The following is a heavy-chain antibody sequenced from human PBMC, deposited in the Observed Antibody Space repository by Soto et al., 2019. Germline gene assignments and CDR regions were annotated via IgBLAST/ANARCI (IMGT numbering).Heavy chain of an antibody. CDR2: IYYSGST. V-gene: IGHV4-39*01. Sequence: SETLSLTCTVSGGSISSSSYYWGWIRQPPGKGLEWIGSIYYSGSTYYNPSLKSRVTISVDTSKNQFSLKLSSVTAADTAVYYCARQNGLWFGEFNLDYWGQGTLVTVSS. J-gene: IGHJ4*02. CDR3: ARQNGLWFGEFNLDY. CDR1: GGSISSSSYY. D-gene: IGHD3-10*01.